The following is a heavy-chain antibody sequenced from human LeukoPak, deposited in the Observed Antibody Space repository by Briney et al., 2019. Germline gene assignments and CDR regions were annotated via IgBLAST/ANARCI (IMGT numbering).Heavy chain of an antibody. D-gene: IGHD3-16*01. CDR3: VRDYVWGTYDPDY. V-gene: IGHV3-9*01. J-gene: IGHJ4*02. Sequence: PGGSLRLSCAASGFTFHDYAMHWVRHVPGKGLEWVSGITWNSGSVLYADSVKGRITISRDNAKNSLYLQMSSLRAEDTAAYYCVRDYVWGTYDPDYWGQGTLVTVSS. CDR2: ITWNSGSV. CDR1: GFTFHDYA.